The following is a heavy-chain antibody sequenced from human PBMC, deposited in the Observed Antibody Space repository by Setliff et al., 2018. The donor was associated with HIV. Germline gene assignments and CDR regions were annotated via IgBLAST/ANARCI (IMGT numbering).Heavy chain of an antibody. Sequence: PSETLSLTCAVYGGSFSGYYWSWIRQPPGKGLEWIGEINHSGSTNYNPSLKSRVTISVDTSKNQFSLKLNSVTAADTAVYYCARAGHYYDSSGTALDYWGQGTLVTVSS. V-gene: IGHV4-34*01. J-gene: IGHJ4*02. CDR3: ARAGHYYDSSGTALDY. CDR2: INHSGST. CDR1: GGSFSGYY. D-gene: IGHD3-22*01.